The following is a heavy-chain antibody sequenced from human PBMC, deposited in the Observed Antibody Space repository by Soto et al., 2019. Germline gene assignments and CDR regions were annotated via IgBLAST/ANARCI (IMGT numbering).Heavy chain of an antibody. CDR3: ARQWGATFDY. Sequence: QVQLQESGPGLVKPSETLSLTCTVSGGSISSYYWSWIRQPPGKGLEWIGYIYYSGSTNYNPSLKSRVTISVDTSKNQFSLRLSSVTAADTAVYSCARQWGATFDYWGQGTLVTVSS. V-gene: IGHV4-59*01. J-gene: IGHJ4*02. D-gene: IGHD2-8*01. CDR1: GGSISSYY. CDR2: IYYSGST.